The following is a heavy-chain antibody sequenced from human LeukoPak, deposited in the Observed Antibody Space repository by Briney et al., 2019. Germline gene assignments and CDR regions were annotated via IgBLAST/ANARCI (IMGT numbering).Heavy chain of an antibody. D-gene: IGHD4-17*01. CDR3: ARAGGAPHGDYEFDF. CDR1: GGSINTYY. CDR2: IYSSGST. J-gene: IGHJ4*02. V-gene: IGHV4-59*08. Sequence: SETLSLTCTVSGGSINTYYWGWIRQPSGKGLEWIGNIYSSGSTNYNPSLKSRVTISVDTSKNQFSLKLASVTATDTAIYYCARAGGAPHGDYEFDFWGQGILVTVSS.